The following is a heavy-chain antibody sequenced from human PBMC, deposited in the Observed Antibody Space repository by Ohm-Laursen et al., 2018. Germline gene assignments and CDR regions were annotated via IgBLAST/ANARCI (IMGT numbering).Heavy chain of an antibody. CDR3: ARLDSGDDY. V-gene: IGHV4-4*07. Sequence: TLSFTCTVTGGSISSFYWSWIPQPAGRGLEWIGRMSTSGSTTHSTTYNPSLNTRLTLSLDTSKNQFSLILSSATAADTAVYYCARLDSGDDYWGQGTLVSVSS. D-gene: IGHD4-17*01. CDR2: MSTSGSTTHST. J-gene: IGHJ4*02. CDR1: GGSISSFY.